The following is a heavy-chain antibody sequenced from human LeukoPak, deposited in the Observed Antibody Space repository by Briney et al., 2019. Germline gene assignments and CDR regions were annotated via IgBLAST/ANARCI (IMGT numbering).Heavy chain of an antibody. CDR2: MNPNSGNT. CDR1: GYTFTSYD. Sequence: ASVKVSCKASGYTFTSYDINWVRQATGQGLEWMGWMNPNSGNTGYAQKFQGRVTMTRNTSISTACMELSSLRSEDTAVYYCARSLRPETAVVNWCDPWGQGTLVTVSS. D-gene: IGHD5-18*01. CDR3: ARSLRPETAVVNWCDP. V-gene: IGHV1-8*01. J-gene: IGHJ5*02.